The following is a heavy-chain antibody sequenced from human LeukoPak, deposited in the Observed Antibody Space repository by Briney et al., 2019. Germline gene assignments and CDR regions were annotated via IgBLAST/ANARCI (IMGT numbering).Heavy chain of an antibody. J-gene: IGHJ4*02. Sequence: SETLSLTCTVSGGSISSSSYYWGWIRQPPGKGLEWIGSIYYSGSTYYNPSLKSRVTISVDTSKNQFSLKLSSVTAAHTTVYYCATHVQIGDSVWGSYSLYYFDYWGQGTLVTVSS. CDR2: IYYSGST. CDR1: GGSISSSSYY. CDR3: ATHVQIGDSVWGSYSLYYFDY. V-gene: IGHV4-39*01. D-gene: IGHD3-16*01.